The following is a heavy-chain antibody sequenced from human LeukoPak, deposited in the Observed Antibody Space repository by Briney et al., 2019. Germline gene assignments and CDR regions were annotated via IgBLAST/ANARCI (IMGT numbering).Heavy chain of an antibody. J-gene: IGHJ5*02. V-gene: IGHV1-69*01. CDR1: GGTFSSYA. CDR3: ARDLQFGTTGRGWFDP. CDR2: IIPILGTA. Sequence: SVKVSCKASGGTFSSYAISWVRQAPGQGLEWMGGIIPILGTANYAQKFQGRVTITADESTSTAYMELSSLRSEDTAVYYCARDLQFGTTGRGWFDPWGQGTLVTVSS. D-gene: IGHD1-1*01.